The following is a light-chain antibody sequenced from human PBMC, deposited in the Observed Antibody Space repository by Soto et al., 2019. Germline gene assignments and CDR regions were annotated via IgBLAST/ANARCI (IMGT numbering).Light chain of an antibody. CDR2: WTS. J-gene: IGKJ1*01. Sequence: DIVMTQSPDSLAVSLGERATINCKSSQSIFFSPNNKNCLACFQQKPGQPPKLLIYWTSSRESGVPDRFTGSGSGTDFTLTISGLQAEDVAFYYCQQYYDTPTFGQGTKVEIK. V-gene: IGKV4-1*01. CDR3: QQYYDTPT. CDR1: QSIFFSPNNKNC.